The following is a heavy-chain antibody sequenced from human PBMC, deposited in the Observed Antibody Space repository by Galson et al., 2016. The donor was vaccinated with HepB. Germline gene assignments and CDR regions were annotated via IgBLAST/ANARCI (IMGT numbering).Heavy chain of an antibody. Sequence: SLRLSCAASGFTFSSYWMTWFRQAPGKGLEWVANIKQDGGEKVYVDSVKGRFTVSRDNAENSLYLQMNSLRVEDTAVYYCARYNRWLSGTRYEYKAMGVWGQGTTVTVSS. V-gene: IGHV3-7*01. CDR1: GFTFSSYW. D-gene: IGHD1-14*01. CDR3: ARYNRWLSGTRYEYKAMGV. J-gene: IGHJ6*02. CDR2: IKQDGGEK.